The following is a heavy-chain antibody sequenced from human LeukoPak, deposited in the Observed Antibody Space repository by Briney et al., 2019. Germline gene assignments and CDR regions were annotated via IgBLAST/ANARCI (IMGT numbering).Heavy chain of an antibody. CDR2: ISYDGSNK. CDR1: GFTFSSYA. CDR3: ARDHTGYEYGSFSYHYQYMDV. J-gene: IGHJ6*03. V-gene: IGHV3-30*04. Sequence: GGSLRLSCAASGFTFSSYAMHWVRQAPGKGLEWVAVISYDGSNKYYADSVKGRFTISRDNSKNTLYLQMNSLRAEDTAVYYCARDHTGYEYGSFSYHYQYMDVWGKGTTVTVSS. D-gene: IGHD5-12*01.